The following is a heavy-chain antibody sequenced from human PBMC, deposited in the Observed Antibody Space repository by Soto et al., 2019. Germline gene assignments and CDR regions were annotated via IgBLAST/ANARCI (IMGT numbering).Heavy chain of an antibody. CDR3: ATRDNMKFY. CDR1: GVSISSHDW. V-gene: IGHV4-4*02. CDR2: SHQSGNT. Sequence: QVQLQESGPGLVKPSGTLSLTCTVSGVSISSHDWWTWVRQPPGKGLEWIGESHQSGNTNYNSSLGSRVTISGDKSTNQFSLRLSSVTVADTAVYYCATRDNMKFYWGQGTLVTVSS. D-gene: IGHD1-20*01. J-gene: IGHJ4*02.